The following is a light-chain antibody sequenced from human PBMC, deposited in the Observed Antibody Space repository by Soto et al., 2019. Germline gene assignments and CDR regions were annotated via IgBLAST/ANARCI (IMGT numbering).Light chain of an antibody. CDR3: QQYGSSPRT. V-gene: IGKV3-20*01. Sequence: EIVLTQSPGTLSLSPGERATLSCGASHSVSSSYLAWYQQKPGQAPRLLIYGASSRATGIPDRFSGSGSGTDFTLTISRLEPEDFAVYYCQQYGSSPRTFGGGTKVEIK. CDR2: GAS. J-gene: IGKJ4*01. CDR1: HSVSSSY.